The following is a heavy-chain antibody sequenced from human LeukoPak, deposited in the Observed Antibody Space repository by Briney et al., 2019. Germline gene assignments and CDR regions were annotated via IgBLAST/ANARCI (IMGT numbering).Heavy chain of an antibody. CDR2: ISYDGTTE. V-gene: IGHV3-30*18. D-gene: IGHD3-22*01. J-gene: IGHJ4*02. CDR3: VKGFYYNSRTYSSPLNY. Sequence: GGSLRLSCVASGFTFDSNVMNWVRQAPDKGLEWVAFISYDGTTEFYAVSVKGRFTISRDSSKNILYLQMNSLRTEDTAVYYCVKGFYYNSRTYSSPLNYWGQGTLVTVSS. CDR1: GFTFDSNV.